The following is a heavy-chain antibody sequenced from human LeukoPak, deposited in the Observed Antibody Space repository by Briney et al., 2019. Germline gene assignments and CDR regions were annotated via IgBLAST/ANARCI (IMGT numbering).Heavy chain of an antibody. D-gene: IGHD6-19*01. V-gene: IGHV3-30*02. CDR1: GFTFINYG. J-gene: IGHJ4*02. CDR2: IRYDGSNK. Sequence: AGGSLRLSCAASGFTFINYGMHWVRQAPGKGLEWVTFIRYDGSNKYYVDSVKDRFTISRDNSKNTLYLQMNSLRAEDTAVYYCARIMGSAWAFDYWGQGTLVTVSS. CDR3: ARIMGSAWAFDY.